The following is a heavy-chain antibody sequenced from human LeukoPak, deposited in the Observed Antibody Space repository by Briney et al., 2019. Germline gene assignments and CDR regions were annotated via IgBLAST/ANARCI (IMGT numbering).Heavy chain of an antibody. V-gene: IGHV4-39*07. Sequence: PSETLSLTCTVSGGSISSSSYHWGWIRQPPGKGLEWIGSIYYTGSTYYNPSLKSRVTISVDTSKNQFSLKLNSVTAADTAVYYCARVYYYDSSDYYDTSCFDYWGQGTLVTVSS. D-gene: IGHD3-22*01. CDR3: ARVYYYDSSDYYDTSCFDY. CDR1: GGSISSSSYH. J-gene: IGHJ4*02. CDR2: IYYTGST.